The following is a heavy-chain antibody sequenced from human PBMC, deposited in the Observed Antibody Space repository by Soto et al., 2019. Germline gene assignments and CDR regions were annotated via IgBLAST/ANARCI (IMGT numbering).Heavy chain of an antibody. V-gene: IGHV1-69*01. J-gene: IGHJ4*02. CDR2: IIPIFGTA. CDR1: GGTFSSYA. CDR3: AIQGYCSSTSCYRFDY. D-gene: IGHD2-2*01. Sequence: QVQLVQSGAEVKKPGSSVKVSCKASGGTFSSYAISWVRQAPGQGLEWMGGIIPIFGTANYAQKSQGRVTITADESTSTAYMELSSLRSEDTAVYYCAIQGYCSSTSCYRFDYWGQGTLVTVSS.